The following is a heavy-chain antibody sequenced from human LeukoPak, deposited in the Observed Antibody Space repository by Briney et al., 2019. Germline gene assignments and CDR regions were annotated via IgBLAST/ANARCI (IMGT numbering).Heavy chain of an antibody. V-gene: IGHV1-2*02. CDR3: ARDLGSSWVNWFDP. J-gene: IGHJ5*02. CDR2: INPNSGGT. Sequence: GASVKVSCKASGYTFTGYYMHWVRQAPGQGLEWMGWINPNSGGTNYAQKFQGRVTMTRDTSISTAYMELSRLRSDGTAVYYCARDLGSSWVNWFDPWGQGTLVTVSS. CDR1: GYTFTGYY. D-gene: IGHD6-13*01.